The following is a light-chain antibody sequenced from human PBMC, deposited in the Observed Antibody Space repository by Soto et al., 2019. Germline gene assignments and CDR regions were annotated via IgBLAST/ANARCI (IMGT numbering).Light chain of an antibody. Sequence: DVVITQTPLSLSFAPAHPPSISCKSSQSLLQITGETFLFWLLQKAGQAPQLLVYEVSTRVSGVPDKFRGRGSGTDFTLEISRVEADDGGIYFFMQSTQLPPPFGQGTRTEIK. V-gene: IGKV2D-29*01. CDR1: QSLLQITGETF. CDR3: MQSTQLPPP. J-gene: IGKJ5*01. CDR2: EVS.